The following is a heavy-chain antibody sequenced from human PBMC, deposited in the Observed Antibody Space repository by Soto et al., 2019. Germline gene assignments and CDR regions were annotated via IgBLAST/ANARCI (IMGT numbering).Heavy chain of an antibody. CDR3: ARGLGYWSSTSCRPIAFEI. D-gene: IGHD2-2*01. J-gene: IGHJ3*02. V-gene: IGHV1-18*01. Sequence: GXSVKVSCKASGYTFTSYGISWVRQAPGQGLEWMGWISAYNGNTNYAQKLQGRVTMTTDTSTSTAYMELRSLRSDDTAVYYCARGLGYWSSTSCRPIAFEIWGQGTMVTVSS. CDR2: ISAYNGNT. CDR1: GYTFTSYG.